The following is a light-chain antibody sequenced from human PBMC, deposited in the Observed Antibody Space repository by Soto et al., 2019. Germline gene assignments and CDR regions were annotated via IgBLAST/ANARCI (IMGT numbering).Light chain of an antibody. CDR3: SSYAGANRV. Sequence: QSALTQPPSASGSPGQSVTSSCTGTSSDVGANNYVSWYQQHPGKAPKLMIYEVTKQPSGVPDRFSGSKSGNTASLTVSGLQAEDEADYYCSSYAGANRVFGTGTKLTVL. CDR1: SSDVGANNY. V-gene: IGLV2-8*01. CDR2: EVT. J-gene: IGLJ1*01.